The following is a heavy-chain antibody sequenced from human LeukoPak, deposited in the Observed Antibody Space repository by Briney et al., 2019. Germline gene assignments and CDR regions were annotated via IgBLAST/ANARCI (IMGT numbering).Heavy chain of an antibody. CDR3: ARGRYCSSTSCWNYYYYGMDV. J-gene: IGHJ6*04. D-gene: IGHD2-2*01. CDR1: GGSFSGYY. CDR2: INHSGST. V-gene: IGHV4-34*01. Sequence: PSETLSLTSAVYGGSFSGYYWSWIRQPPGKGLEWIGEINHSGSTNYNPSLKSRVTISVDTSKNQFSLKLSSVTAADTAVCYCARGRYCSSTSCWNYYYYGMDVWGKGTTVTVSS.